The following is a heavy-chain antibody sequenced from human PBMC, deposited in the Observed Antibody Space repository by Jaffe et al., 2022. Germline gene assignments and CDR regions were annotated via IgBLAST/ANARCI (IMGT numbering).Heavy chain of an antibody. V-gene: IGHV4-61*02. J-gene: IGHJ5*02. Sequence: QVQLQESGPGLVKPSQTLSLTCTVSGGSISSGSYYWSWIRQPAGKGLEWIGRIYTSGSTNYNPSLKSRVTISVDTSKNQFSLKLSSVTAADTAVYYCARDHGDYGGNSELSWFDPWGQGTLVTVSS. D-gene: IGHD4-17*01. CDR3: ARDHGDYGGNSELSWFDP. CDR1: GGSISSGSYY. CDR2: IYTSGST.